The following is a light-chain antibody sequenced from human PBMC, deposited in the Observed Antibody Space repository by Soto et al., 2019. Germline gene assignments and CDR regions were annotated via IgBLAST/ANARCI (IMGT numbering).Light chain of an antibody. CDR3: QQRSNWPPIT. CDR2: DAS. Sequence: EIVLTQSPATLSLSPGEIATLSGRASQSVSSYLAWYQQKPGQAPRLLIYDASNRATGIPARFSGSGSGTDFTLTISSLEPEDFAGYYCQQRSNWPPITFGQGTRLEIK. V-gene: IGKV3-11*01. J-gene: IGKJ5*01. CDR1: QSVSSY.